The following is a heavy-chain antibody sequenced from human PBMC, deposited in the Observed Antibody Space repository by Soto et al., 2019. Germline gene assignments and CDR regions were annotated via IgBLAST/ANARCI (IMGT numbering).Heavy chain of an antibody. CDR3: ARGSRDGYRFYFDY. CDR2: IYYSGST. V-gene: IGHV4-31*02. D-gene: IGHD5-12*01. Sequence: WTWIRQHPGKGLEWIGYIYYSGSTYYNPSLRSRVTISVDTSKNQFSLKLNSVTAADTAVYYCARGSRDGYRFYFDYWGQGTLVTVSS. J-gene: IGHJ4*02.